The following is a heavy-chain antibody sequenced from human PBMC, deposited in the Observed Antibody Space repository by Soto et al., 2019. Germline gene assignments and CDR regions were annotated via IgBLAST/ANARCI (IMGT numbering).Heavy chain of an antibody. CDR1: GFTFSSYS. Sequence: GGSLRLSCAASGFTFSSYSMNWVRQAPGKGLEWVSYISSSSSTIYYADSVKGRFTISRDNAKNSLYLQMNSLRDEDTAVYYCARDYGSGDVLVQNYYYYGMDVWGQGTTVTVSS. D-gene: IGHD3-10*01. J-gene: IGHJ6*02. CDR3: ARDYGSGDVLVQNYYYYGMDV. CDR2: ISSSSSTI. V-gene: IGHV3-48*02.